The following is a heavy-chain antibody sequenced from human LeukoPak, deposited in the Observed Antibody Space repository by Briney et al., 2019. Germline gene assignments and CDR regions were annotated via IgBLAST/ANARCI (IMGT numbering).Heavy chain of an antibody. J-gene: IGHJ4*02. D-gene: IGHD1-14*01. Sequence: GGSLRLSCAASGCTFSTYEMDWVRQAPGKELEWVSYISSRGSSIYYADSVKGRFTISRDKAKNSLYLPMNSLRAEDTALYYCARVPETTQLFDYWGQGTLVTVSS. V-gene: IGHV3-48*03. CDR3: ARVPETTQLFDY. CDR2: ISSRGSSI. CDR1: GCTFSTYE.